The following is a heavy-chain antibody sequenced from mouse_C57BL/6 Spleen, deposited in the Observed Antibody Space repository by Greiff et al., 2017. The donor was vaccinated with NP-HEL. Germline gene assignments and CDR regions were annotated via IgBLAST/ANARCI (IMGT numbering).Heavy chain of an antibody. V-gene: IGHV1-82*01. CDR2: IYPGDGDT. CDR1: GYAFSSSW. Sequence: VQLQQSGPELVKPGASVKISCKASGYAFSSSWMNWVKQRPGKGLEWIGRIYPGDGDTNYNGKFKGKATLTADKSSSTAYMQLSSLTSEDSAVYFCARLPPSFDVWGTGTTVTVSS. J-gene: IGHJ1*03. CDR3: ARLPPSFDV.